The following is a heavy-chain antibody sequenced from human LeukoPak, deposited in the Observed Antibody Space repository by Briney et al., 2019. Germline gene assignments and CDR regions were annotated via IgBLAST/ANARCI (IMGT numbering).Heavy chain of an antibody. CDR2: ISGSGGST. V-gene: IGHV3-23*01. J-gene: IGHJ4*02. D-gene: IGHD6-13*01. Sequence: GGSLRLSCAASGFTFNSYAFNWVRQAPGKGLEWVSGISGSGGSTYYADSVKGRFTISRDNSKNTLYLQMNSLRAEDTAVYYCAKDLRGLLRAAAGIDYWGQGTLVTVSS. CDR3: AKDLRGLLRAAAGIDY. CDR1: GFTFNSYA.